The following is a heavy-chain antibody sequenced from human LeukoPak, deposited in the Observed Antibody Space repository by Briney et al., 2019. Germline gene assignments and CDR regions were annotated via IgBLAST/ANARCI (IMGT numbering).Heavy chain of an antibody. J-gene: IGHJ6*03. CDR3: ARGDYDFWSGSLYYYYMDV. V-gene: IGHV1-69*13. Sequence: SVKVSCKASGGTFSSYAISWVRQAPGQGLEWMGGIIPIFGTANYAQKFQGRVTITADESTSTAYMELSSLRSEDTAVYYCARGDYDFWSGSLYYYYMDVWGKGTTVTVSS. CDR1: GGTFSSYA. D-gene: IGHD3-3*01. CDR2: IIPIFGTA.